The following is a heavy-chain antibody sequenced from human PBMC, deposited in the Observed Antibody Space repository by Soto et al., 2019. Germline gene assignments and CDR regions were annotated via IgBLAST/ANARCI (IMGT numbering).Heavy chain of an antibody. V-gene: IGHV3-53*01. Sequence: EVQLVASGGGLIQPGGSLRLSCAASGFTVSNTYMTWVRQAPGKGLDWVSIIYSGGSTSYADSVKGRFTISRDNSKNTLYLQMNTLRAEDTAVYYCARGAPISPGTFDFWGQGSLVTVS. D-gene: IGHD5-12*01. CDR3: ARGAPISPGTFDF. CDR1: GFTVSNTY. CDR2: IYSGGST. J-gene: IGHJ4*02.